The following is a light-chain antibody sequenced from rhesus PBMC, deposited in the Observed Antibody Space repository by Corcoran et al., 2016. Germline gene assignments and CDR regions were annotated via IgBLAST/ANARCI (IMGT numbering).Light chain of an antibody. CDR1: ENVNNY. V-gene: IGKV1-74*01. Sequence: DIQMTQSPSSLSASVGDRVTITCRASENVNNYLNWYQQKPGKAPKLRIYKASTLQNGVPSRFSGSGSGTDYTFTISSLQSEDVATYYCHHNYGTPYSFGQGTKVEIK. CDR3: HHNYGTPYS. CDR2: KAS. J-gene: IGKJ2*01.